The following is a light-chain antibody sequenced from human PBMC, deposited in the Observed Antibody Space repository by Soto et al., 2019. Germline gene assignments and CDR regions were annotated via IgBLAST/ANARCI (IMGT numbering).Light chain of an antibody. CDR3: SSYTSSDTYV. V-gene: IGLV2-14*01. CDR2: EVS. J-gene: IGLJ1*01. Sequence: QSALTQPASVSGSPGQSITISRTGTSSDVGGYNYVSWYQQHPGKAPKLMIYEVSNRPSGVSNRFSGSKSVNTASLAISGLQAEDEADYYCSSYTSSDTYVFGTGTKVTVL. CDR1: SSDVGGYNY.